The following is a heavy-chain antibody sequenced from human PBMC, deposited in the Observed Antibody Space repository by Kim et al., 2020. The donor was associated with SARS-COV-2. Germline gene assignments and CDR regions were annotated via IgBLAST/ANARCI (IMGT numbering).Heavy chain of an antibody. CDR1: GFTFSSYG. V-gene: IGHV3-33*01. CDR3: ARDQASGSGSYYNLRNYFDY. J-gene: IGHJ4*02. D-gene: IGHD3-10*01. CDR2: IWYDGSNK. Sequence: GGSLRLSCAASGFTFSSYGMHWVRQAPGKGLEWVAVIWYDGSNKYYADSVKGRFTISRDNSKNTLYLQMNSLRAEDTAVYYCARDQASGSGSYYNLRNYFDYWGQGTLVTVSS.